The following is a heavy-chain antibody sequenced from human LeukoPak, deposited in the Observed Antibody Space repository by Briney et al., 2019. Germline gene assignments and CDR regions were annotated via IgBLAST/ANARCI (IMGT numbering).Heavy chain of an antibody. Sequence: SETLSLTCTVSGGSISSTSYYWAWIRQPPGRGLEWIVSIYYDESTYYNPSLKSRVTISVDTSKNQFSLKLNSVTAADTAVYYCARRRIVATIDYWGQGTLVTVSS. CDR2: IYYDEST. V-gene: IGHV4-39*01. J-gene: IGHJ4*02. CDR1: GGSISSTSYY. D-gene: IGHD5-12*01. CDR3: ARRRIVATIDY.